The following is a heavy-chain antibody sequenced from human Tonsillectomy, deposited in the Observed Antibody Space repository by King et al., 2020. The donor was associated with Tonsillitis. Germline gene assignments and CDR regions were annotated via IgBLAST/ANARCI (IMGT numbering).Heavy chain of an antibody. Sequence: QLVQSGGGVVQPGESLRLSCAASGFTFSDFGMHWVRQAPGKGLEWVALIRLDGSSEYYADSVKGRFTITRDNSKNTMYLQMNSLRREDTVVYYCAKEPVSGPTEGPLGSNSFDYWGPGALVTVSS. V-gene: IGHV3-30*02. CDR1: GFTFSDFG. J-gene: IGHJ4*02. CDR3: AKEPVSGPTEGPLGSNSFDY. CDR2: IRLDGSSE. D-gene: IGHD2-2*01.